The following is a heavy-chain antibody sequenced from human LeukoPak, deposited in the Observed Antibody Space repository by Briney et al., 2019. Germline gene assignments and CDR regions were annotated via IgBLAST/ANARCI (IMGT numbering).Heavy chain of an antibody. J-gene: IGHJ4*02. CDR3: ATDVPTRRGADY. Sequence: PGGSLRLSCAASGFTFSSYWMSWVRQAPGKGLEWVANIKQDGSNKYYADSVKGRFTISRDNSKNTLYLQMNSLRAEDTAVYYCATDVPTRRGADYWGQGTLVTVSS. CDR1: GFTFSSYW. V-gene: IGHV3-7*01. D-gene: IGHD1-26*01. CDR2: IKQDGSNK.